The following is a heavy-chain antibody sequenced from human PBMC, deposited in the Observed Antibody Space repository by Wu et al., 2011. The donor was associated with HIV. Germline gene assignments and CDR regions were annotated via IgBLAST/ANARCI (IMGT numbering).Heavy chain of an antibody. D-gene: IGHD3-9*01. CDR1: GGTFSSYV. CDR3: ARDVLDTERYFDWLVG. Sequence: QVQLVQSGAEVKKPGSSVMVSCKASGGTFSSYVISWVRQAPGQGLEWMGRIIPIFGTANYAQKFQGRVTITANKSTSTAYMELSSLTSEDTALYYCARDVLDTERYFDWLVGWGQGTLVTVSS. CDR2: IIPIFGTA. V-gene: IGHV1-69*14. J-gene: IGHJ4*02.